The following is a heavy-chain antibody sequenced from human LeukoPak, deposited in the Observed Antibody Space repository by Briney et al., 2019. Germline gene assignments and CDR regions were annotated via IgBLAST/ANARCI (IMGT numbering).Heavy chain of an antibody. V-gene: IGHV1-2*06. D-gene: IGHD6-13*01. CDR3: AKVPPSITAAGNWLDP. J-gene: IGHJ5*02. CDR2: INPNTGGT. Sequence: ASVKVSCKASGYTFTAYYIHWVRQAPGQGLEWMGRINPNTGGTNYAQKFQGRVTMTRDTPITTAYMELSRLTSDDTAIYYCAKVPPSITAAGNWLDPWGQGALVTVSS. CDR1: GYTFTAYY.